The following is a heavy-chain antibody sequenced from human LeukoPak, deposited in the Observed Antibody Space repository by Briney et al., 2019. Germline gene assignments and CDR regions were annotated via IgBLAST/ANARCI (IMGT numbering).Heavy chain of an antibody. Sequence: SETLSLTCAVYGGSFSGYYWGWIRQPPGKGLEWIGEINHSGSTNYNPSLKSRVTISVDTSKNQFSLMLSSVAAADSAVYYFAIPGYCSSTSCYVYAFDIWRQGTMVSVSS. CDR1: GGSFSGYY. D-gene: IGHD2-2*01. J-gene: IGHJ3*02. CDR2: INHSGST. V-gene: IGHV4-34*01. CDR3: AIPGYCSSTSCYVYAFDI.